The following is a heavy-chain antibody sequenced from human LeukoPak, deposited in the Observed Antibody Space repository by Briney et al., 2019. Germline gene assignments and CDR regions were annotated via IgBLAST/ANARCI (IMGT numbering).Heavy chain of an antibody. CDR1: GFSLNTSGMC. CDR3: ARFRGATGTTDS. CDR2: IDWDGDK. Sequence: SGPALVKPTQTLRLTCAFSGFSLNTSGMCVSWIRQPPGKALEWLARIDWDGDKFYSTSLETRLTISKDTSRNQVVLTMTNMGPVDTATYFCARFRGATGTTDSWGQGTLVTVSS. V-gene: IGHV2-70*17. D-gene: IGHD1-7*01. J-gene: IGHJ4*02.